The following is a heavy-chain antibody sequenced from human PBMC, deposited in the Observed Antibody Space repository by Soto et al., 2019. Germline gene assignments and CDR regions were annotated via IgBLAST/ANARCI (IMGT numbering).Heavy chain of an antibody. CDR1: GGSISSSSYY. D-gene: IGHD3-3*01. CDR2: IYYSGST. V-gene: IGHV4-39*01. Sequence: SETLSLTCTVSGGSISSSSYYWGWIRQPPGKGLEWIGSIYYSGSTYYNPSLKSRVTISVDTSKNQFSLKLSSVTAADTAVYYCAVTPYYDFWSGYYFYYGMDVWGQGTTVTVSS. J-gene: IGHJ6*02. CDR3: AVTPYYDFWSGYYFYYGMDV.